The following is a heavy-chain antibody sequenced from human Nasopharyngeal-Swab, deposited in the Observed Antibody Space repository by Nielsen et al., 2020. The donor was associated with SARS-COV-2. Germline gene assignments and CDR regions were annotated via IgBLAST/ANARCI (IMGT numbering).Heavy chain of an antibody. CDR2: IYSGGST. J-gene: IGHJ6*03. CDR3: ARGFTGTYYYYYMDV. Sequence: GGSLRLSCAASGFTFSSNYMSWVRQAPGKGLEWVSVIYSGGSTYYADSVKGRFTISRHNSKNTLYLQMNSLRAEDTAVYYCARGFTGTYYYYYMDVWGKGTTVTVSS. V-gene: IGHV3-53*04. D-gene: IGHD3-9*01. CDR1: GFTFSSNY.